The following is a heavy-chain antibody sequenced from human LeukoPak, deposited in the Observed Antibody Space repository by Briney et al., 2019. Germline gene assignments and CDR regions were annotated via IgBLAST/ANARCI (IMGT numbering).Heavy chain of an antibody. V-gene: IGHV1-46*01. CDR1: GYTFTTYY. CDR2: INPSGGST. J-gene: IGHJ4*02. D-gene: IGHD1-26*01. Sequence: ASVKVSCRASGYTFTTYYMHWVRQAPGQGLEWMGIINPSGGSTSYAQKFQGRVTMTRDMSTSTVYMELSSLRSEGTAVYYCARDLYSGTFVQFDCWGQGTLVTVSS. CDR3: ARDLYSGTFVQFDC.